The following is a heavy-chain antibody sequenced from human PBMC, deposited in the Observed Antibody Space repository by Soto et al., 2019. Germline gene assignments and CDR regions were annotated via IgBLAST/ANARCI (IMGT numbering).Heavy chain of an antibody. V-gene: IGHV4-59*12. CDR2: LYNTGST. CDR1: GASISRYD. J-gene: IGHJ6*02. Sequence: PSETLSLTCTVSGASISRYDWSWIRQSPGKGLELIGYLYNTGSTIYNPSLKSRVTISVDTSKNQFSLKMNSVTAADTAVYYCARDRWGYCGVDCYPLAVWAQGTTDPCSS. CDR3: ARDRWGYCGVDCYPLAV. D-gene: IGHD2-21*02.